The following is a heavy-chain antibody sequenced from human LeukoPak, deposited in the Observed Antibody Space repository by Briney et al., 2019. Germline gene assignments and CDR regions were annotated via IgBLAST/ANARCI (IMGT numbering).Heavy chain of an antibody. CDR1: GYTFPSYF. Sequence: ASVKVSCKASGYTFPSYFMHWVRQAPGQGLEWMGIINPTGGSTTYAQKFQGRVTMTRDTSTSTVYMELSSLRSDDTAVYYCARASDDSSGYYNPWGQGTLVTVSS. D-gene: IGHD3-22*01. CDR3: ARASDDSSGYYNP. V-gene: IGHV1-46*01. J-gene: IGHJ5*02. CDR2: INPTGGST.